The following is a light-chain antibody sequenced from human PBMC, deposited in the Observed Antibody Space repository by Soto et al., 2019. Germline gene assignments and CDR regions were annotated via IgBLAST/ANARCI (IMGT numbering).Light chain of an antibody. Sequence: LTQPRSVSGSPWQSVTISSLGTSGDVGGYEYVSWYQQHPGKAPRLLIFDVNKRPSGVPDRFSGSKSGNTASLTISGLQADDEADYYCCSYEGSFIHVFESGTKVTVL. CDR2: DVN. CDR1: SGDVGGYEY. V-gene: IGLV2-11*01. J-gene: IGLJ1*01. CDR3: CSYEGSFIHV.